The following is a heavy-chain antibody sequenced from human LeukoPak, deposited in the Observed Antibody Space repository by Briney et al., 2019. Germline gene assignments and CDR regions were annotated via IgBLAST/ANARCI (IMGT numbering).Heavy chain of an antibody. D-gene: IGHD6-25*01. J-gene: IGHJ4*02. CDR3: ARDRSGAFDY. V-gene: IGHV3-64*02. CDR1: GFTFSSYW. CDR2: ISTKGGST. Sequence: PGGSLRLSCAASGFTFSSYWMSWVRQAPGKGLESVAAISTKGGSTSYADSVKGRITISRDDSKNTLYLQMGSLTTDDMGVYFCARDRSGAFDYWGQGTLVTVSS.